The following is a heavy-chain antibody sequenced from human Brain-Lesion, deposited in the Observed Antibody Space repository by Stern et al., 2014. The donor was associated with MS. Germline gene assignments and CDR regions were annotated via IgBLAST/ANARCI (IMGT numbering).Heavy chain of an antibody. J-gene: IGHJ4*02. D-gene: IGHD4-17*01. CDR3: ARTGDDFGDYSLSY. Sequence: QLVESGPGLVKPSETLSLTCTVSGGSINTNNYYWGWIRQPPGKELEWIGNIYSSGGTFYSPSLTSRVTMSLDTSKNQFSLKLSSVTAADTAVYYCARTGDDFGDYSLSYWGQGTLVTVSS. V-gene: IGHV4-39*01. CDR2: IYSSGGT. CDR1: GGSINTNNYY.